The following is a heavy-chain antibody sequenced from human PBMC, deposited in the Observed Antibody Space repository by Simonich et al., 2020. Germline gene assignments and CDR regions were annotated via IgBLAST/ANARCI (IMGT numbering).Heavy chain of an antibody. V-gene: IGHV1-3*01. Sequence: QVQLVQSGAEVKKPGASVKVSCKASGYTFTSYAMHWVRQAPGQRLEWMGGINAGNGNTKYSQKFQGRVTITRDTSASTAYMELSSLRSEDTAVYYCARHQEGLYYFDYWGQGTLVTVSS. CDR1: GYTFTSYA. J-gene: IGHJ4*02. CDR2: INAGNGNT. CDR3: ARHQEGLYYFDY.